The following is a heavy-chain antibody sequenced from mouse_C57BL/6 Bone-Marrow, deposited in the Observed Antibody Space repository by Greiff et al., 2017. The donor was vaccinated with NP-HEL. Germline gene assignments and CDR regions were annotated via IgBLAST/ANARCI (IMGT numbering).Heavy chain of an antibody. Sequence: QVQLQQPGAELVKPGASVKLSCKASGYTFTRYWMQWVKQRPGQGLEWIGEIDPSDSYTNYNQKFKGKATLTVDTSSSTAYMQLSSRTSEDSAVYYCARDGSSPFDYWGQGTTLTVSS. CDR1: GYTFTRYW. CDR3: ARDGSSPFDY. D-gene: IGHD1-1*01. CDR2: IDPSDSYT. V-gene: IGHV1-50*01. J-gene: IGHJ2*01.